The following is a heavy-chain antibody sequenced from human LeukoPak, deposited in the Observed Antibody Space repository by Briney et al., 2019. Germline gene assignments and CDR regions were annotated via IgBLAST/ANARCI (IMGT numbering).Heavy chain of an antibody. V-gene: IGHV1-46*01. D-gene: IGHD3-10*01. J-gene: IGHJ4*02. Sequence: ASVNVSCKASGYTFTNYYMHWVRRAPGQGLEWVGLINPSDGITNYAQKFQGRVTMTRDTSTSTVYMELSSLRSEDTAMYYCARERGGSAPDYWGQGTMVAVSS. CDR3: ARERGGSAPDY. CDR2: INPSDGIT. CDR1: GYTFTNYY.